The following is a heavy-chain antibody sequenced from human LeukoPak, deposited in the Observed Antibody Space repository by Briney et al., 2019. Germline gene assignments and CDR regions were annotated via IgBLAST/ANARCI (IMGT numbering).Heavy chain of an antibody. CDR3: AKGGLYSSASWFDP. Sequence: ASVKVSCKASGYTFTSYYIHWVRQAPGQGLEWMGIINPSGGSTNYAQKFQGRVTMTRDTSTNTVYMELGSLRSEDTAVYYCAKGGLYSSASWFDPWGQGTLVTVSS. V-gene: IGHV1-46*01. CDR1: GYTFTSYY. CDR2: INPSGGST. D-gene: IGHD6-6*01. J-gene: IGHJ5*02.